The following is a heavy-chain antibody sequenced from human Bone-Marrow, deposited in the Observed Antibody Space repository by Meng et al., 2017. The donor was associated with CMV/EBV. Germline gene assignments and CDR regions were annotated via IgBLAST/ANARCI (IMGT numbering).Heavy chain of an antibody. V-gene: IGHV3-30-3*01. J-gene: IGHJ4*02. D-gene: IGHD2-15*01. CDR1: GFTFSSYT. Sequence: GESLKISCAASGFTFSSYTMHWVRQAPGKGLEWVAVISYDGSNKYYADSVKGRFTISRDNSKNTLYLQMNSLRAEDTAVYYCTRLVVVVAATRDYWGQGTLVTVSS. CDR2: ISYDGSNK. CDR3: TRLVVVVAATRDY.